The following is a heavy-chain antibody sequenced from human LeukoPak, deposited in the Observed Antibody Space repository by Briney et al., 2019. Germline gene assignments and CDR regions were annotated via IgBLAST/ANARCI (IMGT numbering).Heavy chain of an antibody. CDR3: ARGGAARPIWFDP. Sequence: PSETLSLTCAVDGRSFSSYYWSWIRQPPGKGLEWIGEINHSGRTKYNPSLKSRLTMSEDTSKNQFSLKLNSVSAADTGVYYCARGGAARPIWFDPWGQGTLVTVSS. J-gene: IGHJ5*02. D-gene: IGHD6-6*01. V-gene: IGHV4-34*01. CDR1: GRSFSSYY. CDR2: INHSGRT.